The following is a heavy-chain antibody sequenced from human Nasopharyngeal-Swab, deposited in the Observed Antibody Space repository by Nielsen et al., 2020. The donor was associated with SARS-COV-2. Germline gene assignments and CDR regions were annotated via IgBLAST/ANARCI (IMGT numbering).Heavy chain of an antibody. CDR2: MNPNSGNT. J-gene: IGHJ5*02. D-gene: IGHD3-10*01. V-gene: IGHV1-8*03. CDR3: ARAKSLHTEYNCFDP. Sequence: ASVKVSCKASGYTFTSYDINWVRQATGQGLEWMGWMNPNSGNTGYAQNFQGRVTITADESTTTAYMELTSLRSEDTAVYYCARAKSLHTEYNCFDPWGQGTLVTVSS. CDR1: GYTFTSYD.